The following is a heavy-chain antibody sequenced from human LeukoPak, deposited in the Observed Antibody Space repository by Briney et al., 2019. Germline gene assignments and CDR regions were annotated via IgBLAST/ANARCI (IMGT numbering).Heavy chain of an antibody. CDR3: AREAGRRWTDY. V-gene: IGHV3-74*01. CDR2: INSDGTTT. CDR1: GFTFSSYW. Sequence: PGESLRLSCAASGFTFSSYWMHWVRQAPGKGLVWVSRINSDGTTTSYADSAKGRFTISRDNAKNTLYLQMNSLRAEDTAVYYCAREAGRRWTDYWGQGTLVSVSS. D-gene: IGHD4-23*01. J-gene: IGHJ4*02.